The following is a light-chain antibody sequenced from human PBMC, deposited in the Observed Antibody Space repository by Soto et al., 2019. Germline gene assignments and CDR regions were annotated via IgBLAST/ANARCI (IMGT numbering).Light chain of an antibody. Sequence: DIQMTQSPSSLSASVGDRVTITCRARQSISSYFSWYQQKPGKAPKLLIYAASSLQSGVQSSFSGSASATDFTLTISSLQPYDVATYSCLQSCSIPYTFGQGPRLEIK. CDR2: AAS. J-gene: IGKJ2*01. CDR1: QSISSY. CDR3: LQSCSIPYT. V-gene: IGKV1-39*01.